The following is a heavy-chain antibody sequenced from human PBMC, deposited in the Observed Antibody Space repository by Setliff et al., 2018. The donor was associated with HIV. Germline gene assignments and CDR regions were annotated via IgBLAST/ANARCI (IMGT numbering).Heavy chain of an antibody. CDR3: ARSYNGVPYT. V-gene: IGHV1-18*01. Sequence: ASVKVSCKASGYTFKTYGISWVRQAPGQGLEWMGWISPYNGDTRYAQKFQGRVTLTTDTTTNTAYMEVRTLRSDDTAVYFCARSYNGVPYTWGQGMLVTVLL. CDR2: ISPYNGDT. J-gene: IGHJ5*02. D-gene: IGHD2-8*01. CDR1: GYTFKTYG.